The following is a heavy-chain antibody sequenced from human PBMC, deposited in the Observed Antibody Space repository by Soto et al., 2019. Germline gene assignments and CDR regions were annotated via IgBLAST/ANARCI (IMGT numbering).Heavy chain of an antibody. CDR3: ATERDQVGYCSGDTCNSGGSFDY. D-gene: IGHD2-15*01. CDR1: GFIFSDYG. Sequence: GGSLRLSCTASGFIFSDYGIHWVRQAPGKGLEWVAVIWYDGSKKYYADSVKGRFTISRDNSKKTLYLEMNSLRAEDTAVYYCATERDQVGYCSGDTCNSGGSFDYWGQGTLVTVS. CDR2: IWYDGSKK. J-gene: IGHJ4*02. V-gene: IGHV3-33*01.